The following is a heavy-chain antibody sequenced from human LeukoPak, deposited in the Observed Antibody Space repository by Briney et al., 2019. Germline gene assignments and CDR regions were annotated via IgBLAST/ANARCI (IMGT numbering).Heavy chain of an antibody. CDR3: ARGTGYASGPHY. V-gene: IGHV3-53*01. Sequence: GGSLRLSCAASGFTVSSSHMTWVRQAPGKGLEWVSVICSGGSTYYADSVKGRFTISRDNSKNTLYLQMNSLRAEDTAVYFCARGTGYASGPHYWGQGTLVTVSS. CDR2: ICSGGST. D-gene: IGHD6-19*01. J-gene: IGHJ4*02. CDR1: GFTVSSSH.